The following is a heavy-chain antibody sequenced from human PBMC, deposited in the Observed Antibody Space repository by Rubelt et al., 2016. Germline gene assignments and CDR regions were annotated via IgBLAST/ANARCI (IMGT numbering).Heavy chain of an antibody. CDR2: IYPGDSDT. CDR1: GYSFTSYW. CDR3: ARRGDSGWYLDY. J-gene: IGHJ4*02. V-gene: IGHV5-51*03. Sequence: VDQAGESLKISCKGSGYSFTSYWIGWVRQMPGKGLEWMGIIYPGDSDTRYSPSFQGQVTISADKSIGTAYLQWSSLKASDTAMYFCARRGDSGWYLDYWGQGTLVTVSS. D-gene: IGHD6-19*01.